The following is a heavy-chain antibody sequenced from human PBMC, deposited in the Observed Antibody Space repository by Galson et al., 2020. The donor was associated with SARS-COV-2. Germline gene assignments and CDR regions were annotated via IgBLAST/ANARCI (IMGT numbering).Heavy chain of an antibody. CDR3: AHIRSDSDEGGDDGDFYCSAFDV. D-gene: IGHD2-21*01. V-gene: IGHV2-5*02. CDR2: IYWDDDE. J-gene: IGHJ3*01. CDR1: GFSLTTSGVG. Sequence: SGPTLVKPTQTLTLTCTFSGFSLTTSGVGVGWIRQPPGKALEWLAIIYWDDDERYSPSLKSRLTITKDTSKNQVVLTMTNMDPVDTATYYCAHIRSDSDEGGDDGDFYCSAFDVWGQGTMVTVSS.